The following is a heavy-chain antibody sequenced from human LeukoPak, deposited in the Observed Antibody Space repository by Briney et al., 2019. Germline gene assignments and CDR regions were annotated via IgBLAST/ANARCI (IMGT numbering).Heavy chain of an antibody. Sequence: GASVKVSCKVSGTTFGFSAISWVRQAPGQGLEWMGGSIPIFSRADYAQRFQDRITITWDESTGTDYMELRSLTFDDTAVYYCARVGPPRRDHYYPSSGDYLPIFEIWGHGIMVTVSS. J-gene: IGHJ3*02. CDR1: GTTFGFSA. V-gene: IGHV1-69*13. D-gene: IGHD3-22*01. CDR3: ARVGPPRRDHYYPSSGDYLPIFEI. CDR2: SIPIFSRA.